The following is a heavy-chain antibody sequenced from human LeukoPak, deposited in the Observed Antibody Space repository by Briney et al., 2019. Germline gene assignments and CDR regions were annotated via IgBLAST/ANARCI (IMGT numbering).Heavy chain of an antibody. CDR1: GFTFSSYA. CDR2: ISGSGGST. J-gene: IGHJ4*02. D-gene: IGHD6-13*01. V-gene: IGHV3-23*01. CDR3: AKSLQARIAAAGTLGY. Sequence: GGSPRLSCAASGFTFSSYAMSWVRQAPGKGLEWVSAISGSGGSTYYADSVKGRFTISRDNSKNTLYLQMNSLRAEDTAVYYCAKSLQARIAAAGTLGYWGQGTLVTVSS.